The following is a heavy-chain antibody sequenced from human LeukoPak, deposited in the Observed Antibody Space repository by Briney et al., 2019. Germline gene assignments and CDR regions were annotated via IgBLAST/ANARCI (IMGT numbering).Heavy chain of an antibody. J-gene: IGHJ4*02. Sequence: SETLSLTCTVSGYSISNGYYWGWIRQTPGKGLEWVGSIYHRGSTYYNPSLKSRVTISVDMSKNQFSLKVSSVTAADTAVYYCARPRDDYGDYALALDYWGQGTLVTVSS. CDR3: ARPRDDYGDYALALDY. D-gene: IGHD4-17*01. CDR1: GYSISNGYY. CDR2: IYHRGST. V-gene: IGHV4-38-2*02.